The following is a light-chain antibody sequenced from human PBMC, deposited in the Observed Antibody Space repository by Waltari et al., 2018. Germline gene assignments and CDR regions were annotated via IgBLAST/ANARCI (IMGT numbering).Light chain of an antibody. CDR1: SSDGGSYHS. V-gene: IGLV2-14*03. Sequence: QSALTQPASVSGSPGPSITIPCTGPSSDGGSYHSVSWYQDHPGQGPKVMIYDVSNRPSGVSARFSGSKSGNTASLTISGLQAEDEAEYYCSSQSSNNVVLFGGGTKLTVL. CDR3: SSQSSNNVVL. J-gene: IGLJ2*01. CDR2: DVS.